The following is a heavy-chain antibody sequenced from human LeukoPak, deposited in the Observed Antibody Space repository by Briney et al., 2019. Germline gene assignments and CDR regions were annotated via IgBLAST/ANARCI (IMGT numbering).Heavy chain of an antibody. V-gene: IGHV3-23*01. CDR2: ISGSGAGT. D-gene: IGHD2-15*01. CDR1: GFAFSSYA. Sequence: PGGSLRLSCAASGFAFSSYAMNWVRQAPGKGLEWVSSISGSGAGTYYTDSVKGRFTISRDSSKNTLYLQMNSLRAEDTAAYYCAKGQAGYCSGGSCYPLDYWGQGTLVTVSS. CDR3: AKGQAGYCSGGSCYPLDY. J-gene: IGHJ4*02.